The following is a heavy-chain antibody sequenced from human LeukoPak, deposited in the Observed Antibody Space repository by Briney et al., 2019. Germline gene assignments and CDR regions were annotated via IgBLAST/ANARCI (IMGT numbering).Heavy chain of an antibody. D-gene: IGHD3-3*01. CDR1: GFTFSGSG. CDR3: ARDYDFWSGYYSPTRGYFGY. Sequence: GGSLSLSCATSGFTFSGSGFHWVRQAPAKGLEGVTFIRYDGSNKYYTDSVKGRFTISRDNSKNTLYLQMDSLRAEDTAVYYCARDYDFWSGYYSPTRGYFGYWGQGTLVTVSS. J-gene: IGHJ4*02. V-gene: IGHV3-30*02. CDR2: IRYDGSNK.